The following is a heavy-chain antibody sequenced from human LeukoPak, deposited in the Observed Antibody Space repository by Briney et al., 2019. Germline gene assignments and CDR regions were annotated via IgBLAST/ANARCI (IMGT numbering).Heavy chain of an antibody. CDR3: AVFIAARGGYYYYGMDV. CDR1: GYTFTSYG. V-gene: IGHV1-18*01. CDR2: ISAYNGNT. D-gene: IGHD6-6*01. Sequence: ASVKVSCKASGYTFTSYGISWVRQAPGQGLEWMGWISAYNGNTNYAQKLQGRVTMTTDTSTSTAYMELRSLRSDDTAVYYCAVFIAARGGYYYYGMDVWGQGTTVTVSS. J-gene: IGHJ6*02.